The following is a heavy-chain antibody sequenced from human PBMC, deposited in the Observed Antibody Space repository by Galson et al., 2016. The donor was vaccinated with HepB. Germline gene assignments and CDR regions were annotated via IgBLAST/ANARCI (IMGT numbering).Heavy chain of an antibody. V-gene: IGHV1-18*04. CDR2: ISAYNGNT. D-gene: IGHD3-22*01. CDR3: ARDSPNYYDSSGYYYGRSAFDI. Sequence: SVKVSCKASGYTFSTYGISWVRQAPGQGLEWMGWISAYNGNTNYAQKLQGRVTMTTDTSTSTAYMELRSLRSDDAAVYYCARDSPNYYDSSGYYYGRSAFDIWGQGTMVTVSS. CDR1: GYTFSTYG. J-gene: IGHJ3*02.